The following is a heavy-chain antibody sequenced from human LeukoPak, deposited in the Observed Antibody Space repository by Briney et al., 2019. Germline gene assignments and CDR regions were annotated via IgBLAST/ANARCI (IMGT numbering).Heavy chain of an antibody. Sequence: GGSLRLSCAASGFTFSDYYMRWLRQAPGKGLEWVSYISSSGSTIYYADSVKGRFTISRDNAKNSLYLQMNSLRAEDTAVYYCARAYGDYYYGMDVWGQGTTVTVSS. D-gene: IGHD4-17*01. CDR2: ISSSGSTI. J-gene: IGHJ6*02. CDR1: GFTFSDYY. CDR3: ARAYGDYYYGMDV. V-gene: IGHV3-11*01.